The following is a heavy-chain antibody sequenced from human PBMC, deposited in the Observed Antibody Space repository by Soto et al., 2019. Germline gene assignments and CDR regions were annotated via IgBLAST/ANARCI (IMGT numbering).Heavy chain of an antibody. Sequence: PSETLSLTCSVSGSYITSGDYHWTWIRQAPGKGVEWIGYISHSETTYYSPALKNRIIISSDFSMNQFSLRLNSVTAADTAVYFCAGFGVGDRDDKWGQGTLVTVSS. V-gene: IGHV4-30-4*01. CDR2: ISHSETT. J-gene: IGHJ4*02. CDR1: GSYITSGDYH. CDR3: AGFGVGDRDDK. D-gene: IGHD2-8*01.